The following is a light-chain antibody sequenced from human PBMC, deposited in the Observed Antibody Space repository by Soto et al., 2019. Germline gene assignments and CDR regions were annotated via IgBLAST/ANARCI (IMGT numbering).Light chain of an antibody. CDR3: QKYNSAPKT. J-gene: IGKJ1*01. Sequence: DIQMTQSPSSLSASVGDRVTITCRASQGIRNYLAWYQQKPGKVPKLLIYGASTLQSGVPSRFSGSGSGTDVTLTISSLQPEDVATYYCQKYNSAPKTFGQGTKVQIK. CDR2: GAS. CDR1: QGIRNY. V-gene: IGKV1-27*01.